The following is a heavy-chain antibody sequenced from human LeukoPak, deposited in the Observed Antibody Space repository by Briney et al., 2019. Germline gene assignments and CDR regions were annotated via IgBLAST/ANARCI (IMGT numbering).Heavy chain of an antibody. D-gene: IGHD3-22*01. CDR3: ARRGYYDSSGYLFY. J-gene: IGHJ4*02. V-gene: IGHV1-18*01. CDR1: GYTFTSYG. Sequence: ASVKVSFKASGYTFTSYGISWVRQAPGQGLEWMGWISAYNGNTNYAQKLQGRVTMTTDTSTSTAYMELRSLRSDDTAVYYCARRGYYDSSGYLFYWGQGTLVTVSS. CDR2: ISAYNGNT.